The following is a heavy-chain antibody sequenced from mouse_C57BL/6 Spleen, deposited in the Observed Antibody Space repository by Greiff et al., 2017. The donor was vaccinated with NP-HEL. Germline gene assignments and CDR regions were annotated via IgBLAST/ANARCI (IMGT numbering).Heavy chain of an antibody. CDR3: ASYDYDGYYYAMDY. D-gene: IGHD2-4*01. CDR2: ISYDGSN. V-gene: IGHV3-6*01. CDR1: GYSITSGYY. J-gene: IGHJ4*01. Sequence: EVQLQQSGPGLVKPSQSLSLTCSVTGYSITSGYYWNWIRQFPGNKLEWMGYISYDGSNNYNPSLKNRISITRDTSKNQFFLKLNSVTTEDTATYYCASYDYDGYYYAMDYWGQGTSVTVSS.